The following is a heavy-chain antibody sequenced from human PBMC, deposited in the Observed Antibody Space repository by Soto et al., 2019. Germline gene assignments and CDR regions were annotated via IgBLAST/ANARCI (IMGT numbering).Heavy chain of an antibody. CDR3: ATRAVAHTIPYFDY. Sequence: EVQLLESGGGLIQRGGSLRLSCAASGFTFRRYAMYWVRQAPGKGLEWVSTVSDRGDSTYYVDSVKGRFTISRDNSKSTLYLQMNSLSAEDTAVYYCATRAVAHTIPYFDYWGQGTLVTVSS. D-gene: IGHD6-19*01. V-gene: IGHV3-23*01. CDR1: GFTFRRYA. J-gene: IGHJ4*02. CDR2: VSDRGDST.